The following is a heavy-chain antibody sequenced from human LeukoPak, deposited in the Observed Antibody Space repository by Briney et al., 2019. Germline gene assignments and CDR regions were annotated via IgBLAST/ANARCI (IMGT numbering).Heavy chain of an antibody. CDR2: ISYDGSNK. J-gene: IGHJ6*02. CDR1: EFTLGTYA. Sequence: GGSLRLSCTAYEFTLGTYAIHWVRQAPGRGLEWVAVISYDGSNKWYADSVEGRFTISRDNSKNSLYLQMNSLRVEDTALYYCAREDDFSSGMDVWGQGTTVTVSS. D-gene: IGHD1-1*01. V-gene: IGHV3-30*04. CDR3: AREDDFSSGMDV.